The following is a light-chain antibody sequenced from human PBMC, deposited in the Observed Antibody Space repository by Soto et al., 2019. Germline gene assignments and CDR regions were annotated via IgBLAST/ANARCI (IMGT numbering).Light chain of an antibody. J-gene: IGLJ2*01. CDR3: CSSTSSSTLVV. V-gene: IGLV2-14*01. Sequence: QSVLTQPASVSGSPGQSITISCTGTTSDVGGYNYVSWYQQHPGKAPKLLIHDVTIRPSGVSNRFSGSKSGNTASLTISGLQAEDESNYYCCSSTSSSTLVVFGGGTKLTVL. CDR2: DVT. CDR1: TSDVGGYNY.